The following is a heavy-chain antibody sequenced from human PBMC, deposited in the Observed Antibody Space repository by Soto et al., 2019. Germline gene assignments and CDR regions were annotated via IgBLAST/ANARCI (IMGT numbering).Heavy chain of an antibody. V-gene: IGHV4-34*01. Sequence: SETLSLTCAVYGGSFSGYYWSWIRQPPGKGLEWIGEINHSGSTNYNPSLKSRVTISVDTSKNQFSLKLSSVTAADTAVYYCARARVLRFSKPTPRVDAFDIWGQGTIVTVSS. CDR1: GGSFSGYY. CDR2: INHSGST. D-gene: IGHD3-3*01. J-gene: IGHJ3*02. CDR3: ARARVLRFSKPTPRVDAFDI.